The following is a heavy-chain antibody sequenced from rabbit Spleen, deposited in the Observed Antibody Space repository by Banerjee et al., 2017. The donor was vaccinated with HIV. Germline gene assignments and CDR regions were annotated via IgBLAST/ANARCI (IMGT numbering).Heavy chain of an antibody. CDR3: ARSHTNVAEDGLLL. CDR1: GFSFSSSDY. Sequence: QEQLEESGGDLVQPEGSLTLTCTASGFSFSSSDYMCWVRQAPGKGLEWIACISSAVSGKTYYASWAKGRFTITKMSSTTVTLQLTSLTAADTATYFCARSHTNVAEDGLLLWGPGTLVTVS. D-gene: IGHD5-1*01. CDR2: ISSAVSGKT. V-gene: IGHV1S45*01. J-gene: IGHJ4*01.